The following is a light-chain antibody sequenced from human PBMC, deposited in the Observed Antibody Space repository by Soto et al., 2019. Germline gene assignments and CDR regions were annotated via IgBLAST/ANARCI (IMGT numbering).Light chain of an antibody. Sequence: EIVLAQSPDTLSLSPGERATLSCRASESVNRVYLAWYQHKPGQAPRLLIFGASERATGIPDRFSGSGSGTDFTLTISRLEPEDFAVYYCQQFGRSPSMYTFGQGTKLEIK. J-gene: IGKJ2*01. CDR3: QQFGRSPSMYT. CDR2: GAS. V-gene: IGKV3-20*01. CDR1: ESVNRVY.